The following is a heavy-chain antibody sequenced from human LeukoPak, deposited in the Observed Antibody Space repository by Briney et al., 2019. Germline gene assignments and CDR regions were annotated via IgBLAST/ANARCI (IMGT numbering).Heavy chain of an antibody. CDR2: INSDGSST. Sequence: AGGSLRLSCAASGFTFSSYWMHWVRQAPGKGLVWVSRINSDGSSTSYADSVKGRFTISRDNAKNTLYLQMNSLRAEDTAVYYCARVPGDYGKGGHFDYWGQGTLVTVSS. D-gene: IGHD4-17*01. V-gene: IGHV3-74*01. CDR1: GFTFSSYW. CDR3: ARVPGDYGKGGHFDY. J-gene: IGHJ4*02.